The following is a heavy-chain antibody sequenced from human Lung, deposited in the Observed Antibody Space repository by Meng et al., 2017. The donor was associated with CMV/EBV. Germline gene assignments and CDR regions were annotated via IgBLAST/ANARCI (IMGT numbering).Heavy chain of an antibody. J-gene: IGHJ4*02. Sequence: ASXXVSXKASGYTFTGYFMHWVRQAPGQGLEWMGWINPNSGGTNYAQKFQGRVIMTWDTSISSAYMQLSRLTSNDTAVFYCARGGISTALPEAPSSSSIDNWXQGTLVTVSS. CDR3: ARGGISTALPEAPSSSSIDN. V-gene: IGHV1-2*02. D-gene: IGHD2-2*01. CDR1: GYTFTGYF. CDR2: INPNSGGT.